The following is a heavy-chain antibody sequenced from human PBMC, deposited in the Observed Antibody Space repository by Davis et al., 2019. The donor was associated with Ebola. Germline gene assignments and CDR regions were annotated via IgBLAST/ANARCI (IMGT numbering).Heavy chain of an antibody. D-gene: IGHD2-8*01. Sequence: SGPTLVKPTQTLTLTCTFSGFSLSTSGMGVGWIRQPPGKALECLGFIFWADDRRYTPSLKSRPTITKDTSKNQVVLSMTNMDPADTATYYCTRLAYTNGWFYFDYWGQGSLVTVSS. CDR3: TRLAYTNGWFYFDY. J-gene: IGHJ4*02. CDR2: IFWADDR. CDR1: GFSLSTSGMG. V-gene: IGHV2-5*02.